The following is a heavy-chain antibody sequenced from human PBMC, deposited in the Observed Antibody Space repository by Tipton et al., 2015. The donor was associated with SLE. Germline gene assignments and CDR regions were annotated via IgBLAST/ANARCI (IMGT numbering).Heavy chain of an antibody. Sequence: TLSLTCTVSGGSISSSSYYWGWIRQPPGKGLEWIGSIHHSGTTHHNPSLKSRITISIDTSKNEFSLKLTSVSAADTAIYYCARVRHGTGTYYDDAFDIWGQGTLVTVSS. D-gene: IGHD3-10*01. V-gene: IGHV4-39*07. CDR3: ARVRHGTGTYYDDAFDI. CDR1: GGSISSSSYY. CDR2: IHHSGTT. J-gene: IGHJ3*02.